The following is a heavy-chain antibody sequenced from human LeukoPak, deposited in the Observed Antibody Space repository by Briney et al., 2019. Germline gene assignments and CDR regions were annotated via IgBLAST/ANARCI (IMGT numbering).Heavy chain of an antibody. D-gene: IGHD4-17*01. J-gene: IGHJ4*02. CDR2: IYYSGRT. V-gene: IGHV4-39*01. Sequence: PSETLSLTCTVSGGSISSSSYYWGWIRQPPGKGLEWIGSIYYSGRTYFNPSLKSRVTISVDTSKNQFSLKLSSVTAADTAVYYCARTDYGDYEAFDYWGQGTLVTVSS. CDR3: ARTDYGDYEAFDY. CDR1: GGSISSSSYY.